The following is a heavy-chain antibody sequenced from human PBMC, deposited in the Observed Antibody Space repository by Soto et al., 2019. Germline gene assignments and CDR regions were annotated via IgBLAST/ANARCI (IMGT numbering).Heavy chain of an antibody. Sequence: SETLSLTCAVYGGSFSGYYWSWIRQPPGKGLEWIGEINHSGSTNYNPSLKSRVTISVDTSKNQFSLKLSSVTAADTAVCYCARGTIFGVVITLYYYYGMDVWGQGTTVTV. V-gene: IGHV4-34*01. J-gene: IGHJ6*02. CDR2: INHSGST. CDR3: ARGTIFGVVITLYYYYGMDV. CDR1: GGSFSGYY. D-gene: IGHD3-3*01.